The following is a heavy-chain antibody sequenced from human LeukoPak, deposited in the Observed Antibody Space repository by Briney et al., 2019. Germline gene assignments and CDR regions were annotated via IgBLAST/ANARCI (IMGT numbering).Heavy chain of an antibody. CDR3: AKGVNYYDSSGYLRMAPHDAFDI. V-gene: IGHV3-21*04. D-gene: IGHD3-22*01. J-gene: IGHJ3*02. CDR2: ISSSSSYI. Sequence: GGSLRLSCAASGFTFSSYSMNWVRQAPGKGLEWVSSISSSSSYIYYADSVKGRFTISRDNAKNSLYLQMNSLRAEDTAVYYCAKGVNYYDSSGYLRMAPHDAFDIWGQGTMVTVSS. CDR1: GFTFSSYS.